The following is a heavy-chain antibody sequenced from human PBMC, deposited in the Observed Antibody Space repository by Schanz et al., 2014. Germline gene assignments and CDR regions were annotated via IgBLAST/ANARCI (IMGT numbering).Heavy chain of an antibody. Sequence: QVQLVESGGGVVQPGRSLRLSCAASGFTFSSYAMHWVRQAPGKGLEWVAVISYDGRNKYYADSVKGRFTISRDNSKNILYLQMNSLRAEDTAVYYCAREQIMAAAGLVDYWGHGTLVTVSS. V-gene: IGHV3-30-3*01. J-gene: IGHJ4*01. D-gene: IGHD6-13*01. CDR3: AREQIMAAAGLVDY. CDR1: GFTFSSYA. CDR2: ISYDGRNK.